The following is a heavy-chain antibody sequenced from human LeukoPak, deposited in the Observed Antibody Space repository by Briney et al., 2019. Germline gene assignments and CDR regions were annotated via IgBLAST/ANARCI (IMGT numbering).Heavy chain of an antibody. CDR2: IIPIFGTA. CDR1: GGTFSSYA. V-gene: IGHV1-69*13. D-gene: IGHD3-3*01. CDR3: ARGGPLRFLERLSF. Sequence: SVKVSCKASGGTFSSYAISWVRQAPGQGLEWMGGIIPIFGTANYAQKFQGRVTITADESTSTAYMELSSLRSEDTAVYYCARGGPLRFLERLSFWGQGTLVTVSS. J-gene: IGHJ4*02.